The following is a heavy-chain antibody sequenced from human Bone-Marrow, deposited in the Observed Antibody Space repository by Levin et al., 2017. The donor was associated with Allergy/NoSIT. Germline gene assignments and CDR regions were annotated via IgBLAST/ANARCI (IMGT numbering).Heavy chain of an antibody. CDR2: LYSDGRT. CDR1: GFTVSSNY. D-gene: IGHD6-19*01. V-gene: IGHV3-66*04. Sequence: GGSLRLSCVASGFTVSSNYMSWVRQAPGKGLEWVSVLYSDGRTYYADSVKGRFTISRDNPKNTLYLQMNSLRDEDTAVYYCAGQSGGWYGRGWFDPWGQGTLVTVSS. J-gene: IGHJ5*02. CDR3: AGQSGGWYGRGWFDP.